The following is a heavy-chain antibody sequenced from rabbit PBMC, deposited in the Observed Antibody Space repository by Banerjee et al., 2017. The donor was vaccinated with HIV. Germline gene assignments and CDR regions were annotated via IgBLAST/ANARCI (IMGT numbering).Heavy chain of an antibody. CDR3: AKDGGSDYDWAMDL. CDR2: INTSTGNT. D-gene: IGHD8-1*01. Sequence: QEQLEESGGDLVQPEGSLTLTCTASGFSFRNKYAMCWVRQAPGKGLEWIACINTSTGNTVYATWAKGRFTISKTSWTTVTLQMTSLTVADTATYFCAKDGGSDYDWAMDLWGPGTLVTVS. CDR1: GFSFRNKYA. V-gene: IGHV1S45*01. J-gene: IGHJ6*01.